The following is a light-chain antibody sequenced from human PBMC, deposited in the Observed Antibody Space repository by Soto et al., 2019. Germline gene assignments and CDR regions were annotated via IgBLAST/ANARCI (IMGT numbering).Light chain of an antibody. CDR3: QQRSNWPFT. Sequence: EIALTQSPATLSLSPGETATLSCRASQSISSYLAWYQQKPGQAPRLLINDASNRATGIPARFSGSGSGTDFTLTISSLEPEDFAVYYCQQRSNWPFTFGGGTKVEIK. J-gene: IGKJ4*01. CDR2: DAS. V-gene: IGKV3-11*01. CDR1: QSISSY.